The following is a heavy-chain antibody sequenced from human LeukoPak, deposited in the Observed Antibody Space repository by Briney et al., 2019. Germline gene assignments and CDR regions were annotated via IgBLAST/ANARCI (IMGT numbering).Heavy chain of an antibody. Sequence: GGSLRLSCAASGFTFDDSAMHWVRQAPGKGLEWVSVIYSGGSTYYADSVKGRFTISRDNSKNTLYLQMNSLRAEDTAVYYCAKEARRYSSGWYYFDYWGQGTLVTVSS. D-gene: IGHD6-19*01. V-gene: IGHV3-53*01. CDR1: GFTFDDSA. CDR3: AKEARRYSSGWYYFDY. CDR2: IYSGGST. J-gene: IGHJ4*02.